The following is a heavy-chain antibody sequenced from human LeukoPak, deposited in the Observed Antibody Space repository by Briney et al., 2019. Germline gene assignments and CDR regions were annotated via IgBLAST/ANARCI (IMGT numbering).Heavy chain of an antibody. CDR3: ARGGDYDSSGSDY. V-gene: IGHV1-2*02. D-gene: IGHD3-22*01. CDR1: GYTFTGYY. Sequence: GASVKVSCKASGYTFTGYYMHWVRQAPGQGLEWMGWINPNSGGTNHAQKFQGRVTMTRDTSISTAYMELSRLRSDDTAVYYCARGGDYDSSGSDYWGQGTLVTVSS. J-gene: IGHJ4*02. CDR2: INPNSGGT.